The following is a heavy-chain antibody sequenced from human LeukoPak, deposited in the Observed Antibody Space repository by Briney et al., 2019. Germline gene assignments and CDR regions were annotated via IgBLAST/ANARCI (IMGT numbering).Heavy chain of an antibody. D-gene: IGHD3-3*01. Sequence: KPSETLSLTCTVSGYSISSGYYWGWIRQPPGKGLEWIWSIYHSGSTYYNPFLKSRVTISVDTSKNQFSLKLSSVTAADTAVYYCARYGVAMDDAFDIWGQGTMVTVSS. V-gene: IGHV4-38-2*02. CDR1: GYSISSGYY. CDR2: IYHSGST. CDR3: ARYGVAMDDAFDI. J-gene: IGHJ3*02.